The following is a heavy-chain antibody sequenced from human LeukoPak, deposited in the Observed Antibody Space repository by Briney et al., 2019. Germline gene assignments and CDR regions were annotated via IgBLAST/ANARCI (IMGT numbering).Heavy chain of an antibody. CDR2: ISAYNGNT. D-gene: IGHD4-23*01. CDR3: AREAGSTPDYYYGMDV. J-gene: IGHJ6*02. CDR1: GYTFTSYG. V-gene: IGHV1-18*01. Sequence: GASVKVSCKASGYTFTSYGISWVRQAPGQRREWMGGISAYNGNTNYAQKLLGRVTMTTDTSTSTAYMELRSLRSDDTAVYYCAREAGSTPDYYYGMDVWGQRTTVTVSS.